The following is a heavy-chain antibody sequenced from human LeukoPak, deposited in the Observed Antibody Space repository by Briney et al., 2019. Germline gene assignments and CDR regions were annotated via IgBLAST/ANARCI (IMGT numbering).Heavy chain of an antibody. CDR3: ARVGYSYGREFDY. D-gene: IGHD5-18*01. Sequence: SETLSLTCAVYGGSFSGYYWSWIRQPPGKGLEWIGEIYHSGSTNYNPSLKSRVTISVDKSKNQFSLKLSSVTAADTAVYYCARVGYSYGREFDYWGQGTLVTVSS. CDR2: IYHSGST. J-gene: IGHJ4*02. V-gene: IGHV4-34*01. CDR1: GGSFSGYY.